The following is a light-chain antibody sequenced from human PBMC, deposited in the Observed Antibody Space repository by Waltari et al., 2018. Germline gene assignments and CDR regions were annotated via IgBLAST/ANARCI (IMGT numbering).Light chain of an antibody. Sequence: QSALTQPASVSGSPGQSITISCAGTSSDVGSYNSVSWYQQHPGKAPKLVIYEVSNRPPGVSNRFSGSKSGNTASLTISGLQAEDEADYYCSSYTTTSTLHVFGGGTKLTVL. CDR1: SSDVGSYNS. CDR2: EVS. CDR3: SSYTTTSTLHV. J-gene: IGLJ3*02. V-gene: IGLV2-14*01.